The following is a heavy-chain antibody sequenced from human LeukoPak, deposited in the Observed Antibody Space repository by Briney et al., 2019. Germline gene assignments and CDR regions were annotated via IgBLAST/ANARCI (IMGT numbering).Heavy chain of an antibody. D-gene: IGHD3-10*01. J-gene: IGHJ5*02. CDR1: GFTFSSYW. V-gene: IGHV3-74*01. CDR2: INIDGSST. CDR3: ASACYSGSGSYCS. Sequence: GGSLRLSCAASGFTFSSYWMHWVRQVPGKGMVGVSRINIDGSSTNYADSVKGRFTISRDNAKNTLYLQMNSLRAEDTAVYYCASACYSGSGSYCSWGQGTLVTVSS.